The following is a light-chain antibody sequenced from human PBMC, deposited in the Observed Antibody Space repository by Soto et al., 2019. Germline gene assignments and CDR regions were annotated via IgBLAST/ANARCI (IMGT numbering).Light chain of an antibody. CDR3: QQYNSYPS. CDR2: KAS. Sequence: DIQMTQSPSTLSASVGDRVTITCRASHSISSWLAWYQQKPGKAPKLLIYKASSLESGVPSRFSGSGSGTACTLTISSLQPDDFETYYCQQYNSYPSFGGGTKVEIK. V-gene: IGKV1-5*03. CDR1: HSISSW. J-gene: IGKJ4*01.